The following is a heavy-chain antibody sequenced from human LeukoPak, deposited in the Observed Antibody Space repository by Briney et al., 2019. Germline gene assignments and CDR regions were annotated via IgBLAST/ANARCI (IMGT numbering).Heavy chain of an antibody. Sequence: GGTLRLSCAASGFTFSNYALHWVRQAPGKGLEWVAVISYDGSNKFYADSVRGRFTISRDNSKNTLFLQMNSLRPEDTAVYYCARDLRITIFGVVIPWAFDIWGQGTMVTVSS. CDR3: ARDLRITIFGVVIPWAFDI. D-gene: IGHD3-3*01. CDR1: GFTFSNYA. J-gene: IGHJ3*02. CDR2: ISYDGSNK. V-gene: IGHV3-30*04.